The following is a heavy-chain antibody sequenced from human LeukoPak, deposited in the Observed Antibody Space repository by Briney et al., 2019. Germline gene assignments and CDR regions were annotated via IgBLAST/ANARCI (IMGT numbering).Heavy chain of an antibody. CDR1: GFTFSIYA. CDR2: TCGGGNT. V-gene: IGHV3-23*01. J-gene: IGHJ3*01. CDR3: AKHELTGDALDL. Sequence: GGSLRLSCSTSGFTFSIYAMSWVRQAPGKGLEWVSSTCGGGNTYYADSVKGRFTISRDNSKNTMYLQLNGLRAEDTALYYCAKHELTGDALDLWGQGTMVTVSS. D-gene: IGHD7-27*01.